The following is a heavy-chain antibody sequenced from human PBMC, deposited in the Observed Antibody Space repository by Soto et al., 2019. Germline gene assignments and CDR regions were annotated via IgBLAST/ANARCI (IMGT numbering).Heavy chain of an antibody. CDR1: GYTFTSYG. D-gene: IGHD2-2*01. Sequence: ASVKVSCKASGYTFTSYGISWVRQAPGQGLEWMGWISAYNGNTNYAQKLQGRVTMTTDTSTSTAYMELRSLRSDDTAVYYCARWGRYCSSTSCYASEAFGGDYWGQGTLVTVSS. J-gene: IGHJ4*02. CDR3: ARWGRYCSSTSCYASEAFGGDY. CDR2: ISAYNGNT. V-gene: IGHV1-18*01.